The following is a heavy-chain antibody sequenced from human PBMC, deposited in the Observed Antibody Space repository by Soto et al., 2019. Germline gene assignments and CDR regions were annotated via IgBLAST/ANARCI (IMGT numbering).Heavy chain of an antibody. V-gene: IGHV1-18*01. CDR2: ISAYNGNT. CDR1: GYTFTSYG. J-gene: IGHJ4*02. CDR3: ARGYYYDSSGYSPSNY. D-gene: IGHD3-22*01. Sequence: ASVTVSCTASGYTFTSYGISWVRQAPGQGLEWMGWISAYNGNTNYAQKLQGRVTMTTDTSTSTAYMELRSLRSDDTAVYYCARGYYYDSSGYSPSNYWGQGTLVTVSS.